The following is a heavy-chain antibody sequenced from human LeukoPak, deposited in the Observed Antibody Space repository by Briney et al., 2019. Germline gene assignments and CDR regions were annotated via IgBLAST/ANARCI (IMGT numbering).Heavy chain of an antibody. V-gene: IGHV3-30*03. CDR1: GFTFSNYG. Sequence: GGSLRLSCAASGFTFSNYGMHWVRQAPGKGLEWVAVISYDGSNKYYADSVKGRFTISRDNSKNTLYLQMNSLRAEDTAVYYCARDYSGYAEYYFDYWGQGTLVTVSS. J-gene: IGHJ4*02. CDR2: ISYDGSNK. CDR3: ARDYSGYAEYYFDY. D-gene: IGHD3-22*01.